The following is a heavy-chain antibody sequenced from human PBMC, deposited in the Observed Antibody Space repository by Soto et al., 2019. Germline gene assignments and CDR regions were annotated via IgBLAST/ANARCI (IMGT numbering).Heavy chain of an antibody. V-gene: IGHV3-23*01. Sequence: GGSLRLSCAASGFTFSSYAMSWVRQAPGKGLEWVSAISGSGGSTYYADSVKGRFTISRDNSKNTLYLQMNSLRAEDTAVYYCAKDPRSGYFEETDYWGQGTLVTVSS. CDR2: ISGSGGST. D-gene: IGHD5-12*01. CDR1: GFTFSSYA. J-gene: IGHJ4*02. CDR3: AKDPRSGYFEETDY.